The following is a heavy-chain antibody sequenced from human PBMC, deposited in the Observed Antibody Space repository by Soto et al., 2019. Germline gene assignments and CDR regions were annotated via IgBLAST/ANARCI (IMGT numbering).Heavy chain of an antibody. Sequence: GESLKISCKGSGYSFTKDWIGWVRQMPGKGLEWMAIIYPDESDTRYSPSFQGQVTISADKSISTAYLQWSSLKASDTAMYYCVRMGLSGGGYQSYYYDRIYIWGRGTTVTGSS. CDR2: IYPDESDT. V-gene: IGHV5-51*01. CDR1: GYSFTKDW. CDR3: VRMGLSGGGYQSYYYDRIYI. D-gene: IGHD5-12*01. J-gene: IGHJ6*01.